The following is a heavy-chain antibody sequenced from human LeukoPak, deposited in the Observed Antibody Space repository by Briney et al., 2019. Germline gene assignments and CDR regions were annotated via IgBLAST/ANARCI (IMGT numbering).Heavy chain of an antibody. CDR1: GFAFRTYA. CDR2: ISPGSRTI. V-gene: IGHV3-48*01. J-gene: IGHJ4*02. D-gene: IGHD5-18*01. Sequence: GESLRLSCVASGFAFRTYALNWVRQAPGKGLEWLSYISPGSRTIFYADSVKGRFTISRDNGKNSVYLEINSLRAEDTAVYFCAREPSDNAYRHIDSWGQGSLVAVSS. CDR3: AREPSDNAYRHIDS.